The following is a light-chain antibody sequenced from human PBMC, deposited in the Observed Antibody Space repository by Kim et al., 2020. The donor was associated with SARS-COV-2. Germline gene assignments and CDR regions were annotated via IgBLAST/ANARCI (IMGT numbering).Light chain of an antibody. Sequence: GESITISGTGTGSGVGRYNLVAWYQQYAGKAPKLMIFEVNKRPSGVSARFSGSKSGDTASLTISGLQPEDEADYYCCSNAGSSTWVFGGGTQLTVL. CDR3: CSNAGSSTWV. J-gene: IGLJ3*02. V-gene: IGLV2-23*02. CDR1: GSGVGRYNL. CDR2: EVN.